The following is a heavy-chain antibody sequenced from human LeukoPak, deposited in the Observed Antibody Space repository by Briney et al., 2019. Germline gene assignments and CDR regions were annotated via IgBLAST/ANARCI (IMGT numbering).Heavy chain of an antibody. Sequence: ASVKVSCKASGYTFTGYYMHWVRQAPGQGLEWMGIISPSGGSTNYAQKFQGRVTMTRDTSTSTVYMELSSLRSEDTAVYYCARDLYHRYYDNSGYAFDYWGQGTLVTVSS. CDR2: ISPSGGST. J-gene: IGHJ4*02. CDR3: ARDLYHRYYDNSGYAFDY. D-gene: IGHD3-22*01. V-gene: IGHV1-46*01. CDR1: GYTFTGYY.